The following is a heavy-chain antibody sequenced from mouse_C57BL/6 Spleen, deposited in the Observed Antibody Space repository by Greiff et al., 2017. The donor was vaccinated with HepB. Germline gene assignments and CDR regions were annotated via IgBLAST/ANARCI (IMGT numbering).Heavy chain of an antibody. CDR2: IYPRSGNT. CDR3: ASLLWLRREIPMGY. V-gene: IGHV1-81*01. Sequence: QVQLQQSGAELARPGASVKLSCKASGYTFTSYGISWVKQRTGQGLEWIGEIYPRSGNTYYNEKFKGKATLTADKSSSTAYMELRSLTSEDSAVYFCASLLWLRREIPMGYWGQGTSVTVSS. J-gene: IGHJ4*01. CDR1: GYTFTSYG. D-gene: IGHD2-2*01.